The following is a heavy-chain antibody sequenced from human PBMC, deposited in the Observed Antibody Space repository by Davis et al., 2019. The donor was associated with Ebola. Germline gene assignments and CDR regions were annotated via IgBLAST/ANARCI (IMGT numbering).Heavy chain of an antibody. CDR1: GYTFPSHW. D-gene: IGHD3-22*01. V-gene: IGHV5-51*01. CDR2: IYPGDSDT. J-gene: IGHJ4*02. Sequence: GESLKISCTGSGYTFPSHWIGWVRQMPGKGLDWMGIIYPGDSDTRYSPSFQGQVTISADKSISTAYLQWSSLKASDTAMYYCASSSALAAWLHYYNSSGYYALGYWGQGTLVTVSS. CDR3: ASSSALAAWLHYYNSSGYYALGY.